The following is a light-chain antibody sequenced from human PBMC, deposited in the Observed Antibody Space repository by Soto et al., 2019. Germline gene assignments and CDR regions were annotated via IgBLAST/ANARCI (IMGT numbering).Light chain of an antibody. CDR1: SSNIENNY. CDR2: EDN. J-gene: IGLJ1*01. CDR3: ATWDSSLSGGV. Sequence: QSVLTQPPSVSAAPGQTVTISCSGSSSNIENNYVSWYRQLPGTAPKLLIYEDNKRPSWIPDRFSGSKSGTSATLGITGLETGDEADYYCATWDSSLSGGVFGTGTQLTVL. V-gene: IGLV1-51*02.